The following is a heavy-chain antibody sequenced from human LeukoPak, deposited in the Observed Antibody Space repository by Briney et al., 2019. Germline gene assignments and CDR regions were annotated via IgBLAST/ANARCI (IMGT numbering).Heavy chain of an antibody. V-gene: IGHV4-34*01. J-gene: IGHJ4*02. CDR3: ARSGRSGVVGATQPTFLRPHQTSDY. D-gene: IGHD1-26*01. CDR2: INHSGST. Sequence: PSETLSLTCAVYGGSFSGYYWSWIRQPPGKGLEWIGEINHSGSTNYNPSLKSRVTISVDTSKNQFSLKLSSVTAADTAVYYCARSGRSGVVGATQPTFLRPHQTSDYWGQGTLVTVFS. CDR1: GGSFSGYY.